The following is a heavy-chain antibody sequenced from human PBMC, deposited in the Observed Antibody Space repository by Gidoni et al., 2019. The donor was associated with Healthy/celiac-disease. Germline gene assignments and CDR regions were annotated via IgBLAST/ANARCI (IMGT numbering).Heavy chain of an antibody. CDR2: IIPIFGTA. Sequence: QVQLVQSGAEVKKPGSSVKVSCKAPGGTFSSYAISWVRQAPGQGLEWMGGIIPIFGTANYAQKFQGRVTITADESTSTAYMELSSLRSEDTAVYYCARERSRYYGDYDAGYWGQGTLVTVSS. V-gene: IGHV1-69*01. CDR1: GGTFSSYA. J-gene: IGHJ4*02. D-gene: IGHD4-17*01. CDR3: ARERSRYYGDYDAGY.